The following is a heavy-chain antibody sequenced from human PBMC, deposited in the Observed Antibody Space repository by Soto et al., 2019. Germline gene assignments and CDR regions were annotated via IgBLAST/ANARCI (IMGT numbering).Heavy chain of an antibody. CDR1: GVPFSSYA. D-gene: IGHD3-3*01. V-gene: IGHV3-23*01. Sequence: PWGSLRLSCASSGVPFSSYAMSWVRQAPGKGLEWVSAISGSGGSTYYADSVKGRFTISRDNSKNTLYLQMNSLRAEDTAVYYCAEDTTIFGVKHDYWGQGTLVTVSS. J-gene: IGHJ4*02. CDR3: AEDTTIFGVKHDY. CDR2: ISGSGGST.